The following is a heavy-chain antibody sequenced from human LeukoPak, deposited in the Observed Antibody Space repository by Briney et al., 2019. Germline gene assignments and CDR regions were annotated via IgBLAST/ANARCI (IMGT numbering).Heavy chain of an antibody. Sequence: PGGSLRLSCAASRFTISSYAMSWVRQAPGKGLEWVSYISSSGSTIYYADSVKGRFTISRDNAKNSLYLQMNSLRAEDTAVYYCAELGITMIGGVWGKGTTVTISS. D-gene: IGHD3-10*02. CDR1: RFTISSYA. CDR3: AELGITMIGGV. V-gene: IGHV3-48*03. CDR2: ISSSGSTI. J-gene: IGHJ6*04.